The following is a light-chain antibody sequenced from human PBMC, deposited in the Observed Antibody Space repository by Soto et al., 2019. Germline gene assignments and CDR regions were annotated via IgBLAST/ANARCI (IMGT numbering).Light chain of an antibody. CDR3: QQYGSSPRFT. CDR2: GTS. CDR1: QSVSSSY. J-gene: IGKJ2*01. Sequence: EIVLTQSPGTLSLSPGERATLSCRASQSVSSSYLAWYQQRPGQAPRLLIYGTSISATGIPDRFSGSGSGTDFTLTISRLEPEDFAVYYCQQYGSSPRFTFGQGTKLEIK. V-gene: IGKV3-20*01.